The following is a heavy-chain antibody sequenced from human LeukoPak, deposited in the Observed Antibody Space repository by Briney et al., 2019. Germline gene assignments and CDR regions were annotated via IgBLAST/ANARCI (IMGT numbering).Heavy chain of an antibody. CDR1: GGSFSGYY. CDR3: ARGLLGFLFDP. Sequence: SETLSLTCAVYGGSFSGYYWSWIRQPPGKGLEWIGEINHSGSTNYNPSLKSRVTISVDTSKNQFSLKLSSVTAADTAVYYCARGLLGFLFDPWGQGTLVTVSS. CDR2: INHSGST. J-gene: IGHJ5*02. D-gene: IGHD2/OR15-2a*01. V-gene: IGHV4-34*01.